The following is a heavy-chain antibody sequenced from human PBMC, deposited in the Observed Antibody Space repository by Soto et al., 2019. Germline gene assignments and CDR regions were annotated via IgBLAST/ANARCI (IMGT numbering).Heavy chain of an antibody. CDR2: IYQSGAT. CDR1: GGSITSGGYS. Sequence: SETLSLTCSVPGGSITSGGYSWTWIRQSPGKHLQLIGYIYQSGATHYTPSLKGRITISLDSDKNQFSLQLSSVTVADTAVYYCARGEGYYYDGRGLSFTWFDPWGQGALVTVS. J-gene: IGHJ5*02. D-gene: IGHD3-22*01. V-gene: IGHV4-30-2*06. CDR3: ARGEGYYYDGRGLSFTWFDP.